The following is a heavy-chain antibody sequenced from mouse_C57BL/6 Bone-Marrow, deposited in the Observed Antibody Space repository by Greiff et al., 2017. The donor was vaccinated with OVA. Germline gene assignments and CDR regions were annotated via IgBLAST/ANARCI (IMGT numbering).Heavy chain of an antibody. CDR1: GYTFTDYE. D-gene: IGHD2-5*01. Sequence: QVHVKQSGAELVRPGASVTLSCKASGYTFTDYEMHRVKQTPVHGLEWIGAIDPETGGTAYNQKFKGKAILTADKSSSTAYMELRSLTSEDSAVYYCTRGYSNYYAMDYWGQGTSVTVSS. CDR2: IDPETGGT. V-gene: IGHV1-15*01. CDR3: TRGYSNYYAMDY. J-gene: IGHJ4*01.